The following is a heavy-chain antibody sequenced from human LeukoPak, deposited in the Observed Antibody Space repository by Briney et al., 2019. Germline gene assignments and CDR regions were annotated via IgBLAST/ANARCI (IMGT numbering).Heavy chain of an antibody. CDR2: INPNSGGT. V-gene: IGHV1-2*02. CDR1: GYTFTGYY. D-gene: IGHD2-2*01. J-gene: IGHJ4*02. Sequence: ASVKVSCKASGYTFTGYYMHWVRQAPGQGLEWMGWINPNSGGTNYAQKFQGRVTMTRDTSISTAYMELSRLRSDDTAVYYCARGQYCSSTSCPFDYWGQGTLVTVSS. CDR3: ARGQYCSSTSCPFDY.